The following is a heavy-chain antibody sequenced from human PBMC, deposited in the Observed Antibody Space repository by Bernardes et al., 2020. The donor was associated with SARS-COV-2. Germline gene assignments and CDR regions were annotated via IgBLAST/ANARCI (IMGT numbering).Heavy chain of an antibody. J-gene: IGHJ4*02. CDR3: VRQHLGGVTIFGVVTTDRYFDY. V-gene: IGHV4-39*01. CDR2: IYYSGST. CDR1: GGSISSSSYY. D-gene: IGHD3-3*01. Sequence: SETLSLTCTVSGGSISSSSYYWGWIRQPPGKGLEWIGNIYYSGSTYYNPSLKSRVTISVDTSKNQFSLKLSSVTAADTAVYYCVRQHLGGVTIFGVVTTDRYFDYWGQGTLVTVSS.